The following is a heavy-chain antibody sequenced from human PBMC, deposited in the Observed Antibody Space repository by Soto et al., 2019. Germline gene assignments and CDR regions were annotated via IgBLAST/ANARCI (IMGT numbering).Heavy chain of an antibody. Sequence: GGSLRLSCAASGFTFSDYYMSWIRQAPGKGLEWVSYISSSGSTIYYADSVKGRFTISRDNAKNSLYLQMNSLRAEDTAVYYCARDVMAAAASFDYWGQGTLVTVSS. CDR1: GFTFSDYY. CDR3: ARDVMAAAASFDY. J-gene: IGHJ4*02. V-gene: IGHV3-11*01. D-gene: IGHD6-13*01. CDR2: ISSSGSTI.